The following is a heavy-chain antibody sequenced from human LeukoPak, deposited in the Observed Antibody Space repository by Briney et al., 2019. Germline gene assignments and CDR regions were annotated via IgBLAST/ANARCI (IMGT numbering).Heavy chain of an antibody. CDR2: ISAYNGNT. CDR3: AGDGGSSGSLDAFDI. Sequence: ASVKVSCKASGYTFTCYGISWVRQAPEQGLEWMGWISAYNGNTNYAQKLQGRVTMTTDTSTSTAYMELRSLRSDDTAVYYCAGDGGSSGSLDAFDIWGQGTMVTVSS. V-gene: IGHV1-18*01. D-gene: IGHD3-22*01. J-gene: IGHJ3*02. CDR1: GYTFTCYG.